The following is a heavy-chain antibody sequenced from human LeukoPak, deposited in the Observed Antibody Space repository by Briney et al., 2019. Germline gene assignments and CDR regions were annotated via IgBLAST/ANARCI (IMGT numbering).Heavy chain of an antibody. D-gene: IGHD6-6*01. CDR3: ARHFPSRIAARPYYFDY. V-gene: IGHV4-39*01. CDR1: GGSISSSSYY. CDR2: IYYSGST. Sequence: SETLSLTCTVSGGSISSSSYYWGWIRQPPGKGLEWIGSIYYSGSTYYNPSLKSRVTMSVDTSKNQFSLKLSSVTAADTAVYYCARHFPSRIAARPYYFDYWGQGTLVTVSS. J-gene: IGHJ4*02.